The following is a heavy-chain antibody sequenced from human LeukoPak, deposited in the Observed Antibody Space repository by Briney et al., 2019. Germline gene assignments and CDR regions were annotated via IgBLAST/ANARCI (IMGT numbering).Heavy chain of an antibody. J-gene: IGHJ6*03. D-gene: IGHD3-9*01. CDR2: INHSGST. CDR1: GGSFSGHY. CDR3: ARAGYDILTGYKTYYYYYMDV. Sequence: PSETLSLTYAVYGGSFSGHYWSWIRQPPGKGLEWIGEINHSGSTNYNPSLKSRVTISVDTSKNQFSLKLSSVTAADTAVYYCARAGYDILTGYKTYYYYYMDVWGKGTTVTVSS. V-gene: IGHV4-34*01.